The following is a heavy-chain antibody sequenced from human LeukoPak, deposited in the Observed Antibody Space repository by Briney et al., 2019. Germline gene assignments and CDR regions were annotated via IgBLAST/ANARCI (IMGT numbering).Heavy chain of an antibody. V-gene: IGHV3-30*18. CDR2: ISYDGSNK. CDR3: AKWVAGDRYYFDY. D-gene: IGHD6-19*01. J-gene: IGHJ4*02. Sequence: GSLRLSCAASGFTFSSYGMHWVRQAPGKGLEWVAVISYDGSNKYYADSVKGRFTISRDNSKNTLYLQMNSLRAEDTAVYYCAKWVAGDRYYFDYWGQGTLVTVSS. CDR1: GFTFSSYG.